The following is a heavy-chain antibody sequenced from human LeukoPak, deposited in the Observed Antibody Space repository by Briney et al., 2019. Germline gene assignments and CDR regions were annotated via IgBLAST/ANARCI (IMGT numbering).Heavy chain of an antibody. CDR3: ARAAGVDYYYYGMDV. D-gene: IGHD2-8*01. V-gene: IGHV1-2*06. CDR1: GYTFTGYY. CDR2: INPNSGGT. J-gene: IGHJ6*02. Sequence: GASATVSCKASGYTFTGYYMHWVRQAPGQGLEWMGRINPNSGGTNYAQKFQGRVTMTRDTSISTAYMELSRLRSDDTAVYYCARAAGVDYYYYGMDVWGQGTTVTVSS.